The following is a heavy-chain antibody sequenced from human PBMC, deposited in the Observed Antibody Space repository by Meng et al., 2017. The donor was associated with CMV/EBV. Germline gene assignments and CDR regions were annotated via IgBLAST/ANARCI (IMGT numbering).Heavy chain of an antibody. CDR3: AGGEWFDP. Sequence: LRLSCAASGFTFSNSWMHWVRQAPGKGLVWASRINSDGSSTSYADSVKGRFTISRDNAKNTLYLHMNSLRAEDTAVYYCAGGEWFDPWGQGTLVTVSS. J-gene: IGHJ5*02. V-gene: IGHV3-74*01. CDR2: INSDGSST. CDR1: GFTFSNSW.